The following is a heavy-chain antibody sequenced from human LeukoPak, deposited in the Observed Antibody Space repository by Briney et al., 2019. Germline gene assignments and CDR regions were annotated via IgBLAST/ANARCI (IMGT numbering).Heavy chain of an antibody. CDR3: VKAYSGTYPHEAFDI. J-gene: IGHJ3*02. V-gene: IGHV4-38-2*02. D-gene: IGHD1-26*01. CDR1: GYSISSGYY. Sequence: SSETLSLTCTVSGYSISSGYYWGWIRQPPGKGLEWIGTFHHRGSTFQNPSLKSRVAISLDTSKNQFSLKLSAVTAADTAVYYCVKAYSGTYPHEAFDIWGQGTMVTVSS. CDR2: FHHRGST.